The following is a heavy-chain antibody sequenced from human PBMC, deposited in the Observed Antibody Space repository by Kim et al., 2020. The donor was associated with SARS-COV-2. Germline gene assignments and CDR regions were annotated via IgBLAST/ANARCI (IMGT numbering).Heavy chain of an antibody. CDR3: ARDAYSDFWSGYSPYWYFDF. CDR1: GGSIRSYY. Sequence: SETLSLTCIVSGGSIRSYYWSWIRQPPGTGLEWMGYISHSGSTHYNSSLKSRVTMSVVMSRNQFSLNLTSVTAADTAVYYCARDAYSDFWSGYSPYWYFDFWGRGTLVTVSS. V-gene: IGHV4-59*13. J-gene: IGHJ2*01. CDR2: ISHSGST. D-gene: IGHD3-3*01.